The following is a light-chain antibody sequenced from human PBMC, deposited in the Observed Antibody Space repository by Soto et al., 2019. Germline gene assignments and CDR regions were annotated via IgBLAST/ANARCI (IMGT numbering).Light chain of an antibody. J-gene: IGLJ1*01. CDR3: GTWDSSLSVYV. CDR2: DNN. V-gene: IGLV1-51*01. Sequence: QSVLTQPPSVSAAPGQKVTISCSGSSSNIGGNSVSWYQQLPGTAPKLLIYDNNQRPSGIPDRFSGSKSGTSATLGITGLQTGDEADYYCGTWDSSLSVYVFGTGTKVTVL. CDR1: SSNIGGNS.